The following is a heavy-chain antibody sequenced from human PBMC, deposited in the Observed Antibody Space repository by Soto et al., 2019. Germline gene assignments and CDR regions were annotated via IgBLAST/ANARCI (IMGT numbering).Heavy chain of an antibody. CDR1: GFTFSNAW. D-gene: IGHD3-9*01. J-gene: IGHJ5*02. V-gene: IGHV3-15*01. CDR2: IKSKTDGGTT. Sequence: GGSLRLSCAASGFTFSNAWMSWVRQAPGKGLEWVGRIKSKTDGGTTDYAAPVKGRSTISRDDSKNTLYLQMNSLKTEDTAVYYCARDRQDILTGYYPNWFDPWGQGTLVTVSS. CDR3: ARDRQDILTGYYPNWFDP.